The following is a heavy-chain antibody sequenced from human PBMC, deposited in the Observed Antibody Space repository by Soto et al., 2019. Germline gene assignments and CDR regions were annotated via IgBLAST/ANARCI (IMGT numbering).Heavy chain of an antibody. D-gene: IGHD3-10*01. CDR1: GYSFPTHW. Sequence: GESLKISCKGSGYSFPTHWIGWVRQMPGKGLEWMGIIYPGDSDTTYSPSFQGRVTFAADKSIDTAYLQWSSLQASDTGMYYCARSYDSAILNAFDVWGQGTMVTVSS. J-gene: IGHJ3*01. CDR3: ARSYDSAILNAFDV. CDR2: IYPGDSDT. V-gene: IGHV5-51*01.